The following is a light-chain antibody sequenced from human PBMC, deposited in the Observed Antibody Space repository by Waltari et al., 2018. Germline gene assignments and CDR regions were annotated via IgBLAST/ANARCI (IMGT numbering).Light chain of an antibody. CDR1: SGHLNNV. CDR2: VNSDGSH. Sequence: QLVLTQSPSASASLGASVKLTCTLRSGHLNNVIAWLQQRPEKGPRYLMKVNSDGSHNKGDDIPDRFSGSGSGAERYLSISSLQSEDEADYICQTGGHGTWVFGGGTKLTVL. V-gene: IGLV4-69*01. J-gene: IGLJ3*02. CDR3: QTGGHGTWV.